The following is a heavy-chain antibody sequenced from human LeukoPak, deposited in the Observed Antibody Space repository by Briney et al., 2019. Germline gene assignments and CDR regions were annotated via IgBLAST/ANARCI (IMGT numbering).Heavy chain of an antibody. D-gene: IGHD5-18*01. J-gene: IGHJ4*02. V-gene: IGHV3-23*01. Sequence: PGGSLRLSCAASGFTLSSYAMSWVRQAPGKGLKWVSAISGSGGSTYYADSVKGRFTISRDNSKNTLYLQMNSLRAEDTAVYYCAKDLVGYSYGYPYFDYWGQGTLVTVSS. CDR3: AKDLVGYSYGYPYFDY. CDR2: ISGSGGST. CDR1: GFTLSSYA.